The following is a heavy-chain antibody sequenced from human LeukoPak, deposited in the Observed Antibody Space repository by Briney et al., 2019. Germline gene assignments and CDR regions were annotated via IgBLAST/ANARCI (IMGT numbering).Heavy chain of an antibody. J-gene: IGHJ4*02. CDR3: ARANFRYCSSSTCLFDY. CDR1: GYTFTDYY. V-gene: IGHV1-2*02. D-gene: IGHD2-2*01. CDR2: INPNDGDT. Sequence: ASVKVSCKASGYTFTDYYMHWVRQAPGPGFEWMGWINPNDGDTNYAQKFQGRVTMTRETSISTAHVEVSRLRSDDTAVYYCARANFRYCSSSTCLFDYWGQGTLVTVSS.